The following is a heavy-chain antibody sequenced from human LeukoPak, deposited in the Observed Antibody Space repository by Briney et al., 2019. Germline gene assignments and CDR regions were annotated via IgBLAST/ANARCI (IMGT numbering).Heavy chain of an antibody. J-gene: IGHJ2*01. CDR2: ISAYNGNT. Sequence: ASVKVSCKASGYTFTSYGISWVRQAPGQGLEWMGWISAYNGNTNHAQKLQGRVTITADESTSTAYMELSSLRSEDTAVYYCARDQEVTGYSYGPYWYFDLWGRGTLVTVSS. V-gene: IGHV1-18*01. CDR1: GYTFTSYG. D-gene: IGHD5-18*01. CDR3: ARDQEVTGYSYGPYWYFDL.